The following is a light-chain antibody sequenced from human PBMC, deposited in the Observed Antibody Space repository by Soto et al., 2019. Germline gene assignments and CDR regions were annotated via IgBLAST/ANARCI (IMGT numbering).Light chain of an antibody. V-gene: IGKV1-39*01. Sequence: DIQMTQSPSSLSASVGDRVTITCRASQSISNSLNWYQQKPGNAPKVLIYAASNLQSGVPSKFSGSGSGTEVTLTISSLQPEDLGTYYCQQTYSTPYTFGQGTTVVIK. CDR2: AAS. J-gene: IGKJ2*01. CDR1: QSISNS. CDR3: QQTYSTPYT.